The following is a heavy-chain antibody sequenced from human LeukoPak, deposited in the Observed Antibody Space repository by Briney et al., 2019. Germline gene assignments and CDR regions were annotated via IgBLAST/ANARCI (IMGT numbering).Heavy chain of an antibody. CDR3: VRDDRGYSGYHFDY. V-gene: IGHV3-30*04. CDR2: ISNDGRNK. CDR1: GFTFSSYS. Sequence: GGSLRLSCAASGFTFSSYSMHWVRQAPGKGLEWVAFISNDGRNKNYADSVQGRFTISRDNSKNTLYLQMNSPRAEDTAVYYCVRDDRGYSGYHFDYWGQGTLVTVSS. J-gene: IGHJ4*02. D-gene: IGHD5-12*01.